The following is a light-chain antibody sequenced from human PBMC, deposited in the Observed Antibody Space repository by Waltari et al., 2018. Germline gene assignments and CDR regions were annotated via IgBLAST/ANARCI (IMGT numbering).Light chain of an antibody. CDR1: QTIIRW. CDR3: QQYKTYPFT. CDR2: EAS. Sequence: DIQMTQSPSTLSASVGDRVTITCRASQTIIRWLAWYQEKPGKAPKLLIYEASTLETGVPSRFSGGGAETEFTLTISSLQPDDFATYYCQQYKTYPFTFGPGTKVDVK. J-gene: IGKJ3*01. V-gene: IGKV1-5*03.